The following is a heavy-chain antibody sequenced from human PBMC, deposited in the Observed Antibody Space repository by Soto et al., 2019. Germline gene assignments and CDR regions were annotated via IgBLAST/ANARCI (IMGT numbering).Heavy chain of an antibody. D-gene: IGHD1-26*01. V-gene: IGHV3-74*01. CDR3: ARVGYYYQLDY. J-gene: IGHJ4*02. CDR1: GFTFSSYW. Sequence: EVQLVESGGGLVKPGGSLSLSCAAPGFTFSSYWMHWAGQAPGKGLVWVSRIRSDGITTNYADSVKGRFTISRDNAKNTLYLQMNSLRAEDTAVYYCARVGYYYQLDYWGQGTLVTVSS. CDR2: IRSDGITT.